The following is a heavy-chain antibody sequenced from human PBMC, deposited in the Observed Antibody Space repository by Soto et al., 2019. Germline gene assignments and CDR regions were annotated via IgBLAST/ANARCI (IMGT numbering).Heavy chain of an antibody. V-gene: IGHV4-4*07. CDR1: GGSISSYY. Sequence: SETLSLACTVSGGSISSYYGSWIRQPAGKVLEWIGRIYTSGSTNYNPSLKSRVTMSVDASKNQFSLKLSSVTAADTAVYYCARSGSYFPWFDPWGQGTLVTVSS. J-gene: IGHJ5*02. CDR3: ARSGSYFPWFDP. CDR2: IYTSGST. D-gene: IGHD1-26*01.